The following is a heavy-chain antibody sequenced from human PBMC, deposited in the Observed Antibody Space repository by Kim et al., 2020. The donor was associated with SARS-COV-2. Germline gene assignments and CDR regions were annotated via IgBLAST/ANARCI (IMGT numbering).Heavy chain of an antibody. V-gene: IGHV4-59*13. CDR1: GGSISSYY. CDR2: IYYSGST. Sequence: SETLSLTCTVSGGSISSYYWSWIRQPPGKGLEWIGYIYYSGSTNYNPSLKSRVTISVDTSKNQFSLKLSSVTAADTAVYYCARVADDSSREYYFDYWGQGTLVTVSS. CDR3: ARVADDSSREYYFDY. J-gene: IGHJ4*02. D-gene: IGHD3-22*01.